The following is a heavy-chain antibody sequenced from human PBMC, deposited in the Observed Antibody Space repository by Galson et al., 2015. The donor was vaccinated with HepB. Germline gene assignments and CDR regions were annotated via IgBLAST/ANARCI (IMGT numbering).Heavy chain of an antibody. CDR2: IKSKIDGGTP. J-gene: IGHJ6*04. CDR1: GFTFSRSW. CDR3: TTLSNYDFNYAFP. D-gene: IGHD3-3*01. Sequence: SLRLSCAASGFTFSRSWMNWVRQAPGKGLEWVGRIKSKIDGGTPDYAAPLKGRFTISRDDSENTLYLQINSLKTEDTAVYYCTTLSNYDFNYAFPWGKGTTVTVSS. V-gene: IGHV3-15*07.